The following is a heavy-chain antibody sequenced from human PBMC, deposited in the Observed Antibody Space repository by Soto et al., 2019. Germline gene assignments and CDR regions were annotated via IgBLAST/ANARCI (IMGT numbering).Heavy chain of an antibody. V-gene: IGHV1-69*12. D-gene: IGHD1-7*01. CDR3: ARGLRELAALGDAFDI. J-gene: IGHJ3*02. CDR2: IIPKGGAT. Sequence: QVQLVQSGAEVKKPGSSVKVSCKASGDTFSRFTFSWLRQAPGQGLEWLGGIIPKGGATNYAQTFRGRVTITAGESTTTAYMELSNLRSEDTAVYYCARGLRELAALGDAFDIWGQGTMVTVSS. CDR1: GDTFSRFT.